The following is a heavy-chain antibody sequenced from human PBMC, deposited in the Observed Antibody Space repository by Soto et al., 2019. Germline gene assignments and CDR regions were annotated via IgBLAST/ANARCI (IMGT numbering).Heavy chain of an antibody. V-gene: IGHV1-3*04. CDR1: GYTFTNYA. Sequence: GASVKVSCKTSGYTFTNYAMYWVRQAPGQRFEWMGWINTGKGNTKYSQKFQGRVTITRDTSASIVYMELSNLKSEDTAIYYCARDQSIRGRSWFDPWGQGTLVTVSS. CDR2: INTGKGNT. D-gene: IGHD3-10*01. J-gene: IGHJ5*02. CDR3: ARDQSIRGRSWFDP.